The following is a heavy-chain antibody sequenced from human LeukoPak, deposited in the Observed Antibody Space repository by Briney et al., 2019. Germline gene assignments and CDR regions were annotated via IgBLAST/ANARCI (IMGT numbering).Heavy chain of an antibody. CDR2: IYYSGST. D-gene: IGHD6-13*01. Sequence: SETLSLTCTVSGGSISSYYWSWIRQPPGEGLEWIGYIYYSGSTNYNPSLKSRVTISVDTSKNQFSLKLSSVTAADTAVYFCARVTGSSWSYWYFDLWGRGTLVTVSS. CDR1: GGSISSYY. J-gene: IGHJ2*01. CDR3: ARVTGSSWSYWYFDL. V-gene: IGHV4-59*01.